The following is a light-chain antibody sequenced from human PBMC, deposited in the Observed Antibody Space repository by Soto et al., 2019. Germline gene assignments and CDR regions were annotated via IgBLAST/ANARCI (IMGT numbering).Light chain of an antibody. Sequence: DIQMTQSPSTLSASVGDRVTITCRASQSISSWLAWYQQKPGKAPKVLIYDASNLQSGVPSRFSGSGSGTEFTLTISSLQPDDFATYYCQQYNSYSFGQGTKV. CDR2: DAS. J-gene: IGKJ1*01. V-gene: IGKV1-5*01. CDR1: QSISSW. CDR3: QQYNSYS.